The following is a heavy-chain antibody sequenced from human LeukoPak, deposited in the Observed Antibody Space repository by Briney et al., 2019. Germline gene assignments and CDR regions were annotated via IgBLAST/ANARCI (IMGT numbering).Heavy chain of an antibody. CDR3: ARGARSYFGAFDI. J-gene: IGHJ3*02. Sequence: GGSLRLSCAASGFTFSSYEMNWVRQAPGKGLEWVSYISSSGSTIYYADSVKGRFTISRDNAKNPLYLQMNSLRAEDTAVYYCARGARSYFGAFDIWGQGTMVTVSS. CDR1: GFTFSSYE. V-gene: IGHV3-48*03. CDR2: ISSSGSTI. D-gene: IGHD1-26*01.